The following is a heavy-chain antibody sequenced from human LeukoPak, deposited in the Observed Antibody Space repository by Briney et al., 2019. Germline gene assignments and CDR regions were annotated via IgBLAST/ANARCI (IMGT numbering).Heavy chain of an antibody. CDR3: ARERSYGSPFDY. D-gene: IGHD5-18*01. CDR1: GFTFSSNY. J-gene: IGHJ4*02. CDR2: IYGGGST. V-gene: IGHV3-53*04. Sequence: PGGSLRLSCAASGFTFSSNYMSWVRQAPGKGLVWVSGIYGGGSTYYADSVKGRYTISKHNSKNTLYLQMNSLRAEDTAVYYCARERSYGSPFDYRRQATLVTVSS.